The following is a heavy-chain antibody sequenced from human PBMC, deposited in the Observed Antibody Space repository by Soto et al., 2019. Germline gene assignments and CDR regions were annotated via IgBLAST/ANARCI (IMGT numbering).Heavy chain of an antibody. Sequence: EVQLVESGGGLVQPGGSLRLSCAASGFTFSNYWMTWVRQAPGKGLEWVANINQDGSEKYYVDSVKGRFTISRDIAKTSLYLQMNSLRAEDTAMYYCARGLTRLAPTDYWGQGTLVTVSS. V-gene: IGHV3-7*01. CDR1: GFTFSNYW. J-gene: IGHJ4*02. D-gene: IGHD3-9*01. CDR2: INQDGSEK. CDR3: ARGLTRLAPTDY.